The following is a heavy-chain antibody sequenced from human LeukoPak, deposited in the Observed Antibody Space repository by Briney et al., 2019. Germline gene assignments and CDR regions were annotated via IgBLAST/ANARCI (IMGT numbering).Heavy chain of an antibody. Sequence: TSGGYFWSWVRQAPGKGLEWVANIKQDGSEKYYVDSVKGRFTISRDNAKNSLYLQMNSLRAEDTAVYYCARGPPAYYYDSSGYYGEYYFDYWGQGTLVTVSS. V-gene: IGHV3-7*03. CDR1: TSGGYF. CDR3: ARGPPAYYYDSSGYYGEYYFDY. D-gene: IGHD3-22*01. CDR2: IKQDGSEK. J-gene: IGHJ4*02.